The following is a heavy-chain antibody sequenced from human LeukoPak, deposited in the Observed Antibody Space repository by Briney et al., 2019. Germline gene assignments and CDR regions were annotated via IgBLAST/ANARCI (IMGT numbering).Heavy chain of an antibody. V-gene: IGHV3-23*01. Sequence: GGSLRLSCAASGFTFSNHGMNWVRQAPGKGLEWLSGVSPPGGGTYYADSVKGRFTISRDDSKNTLYLQMNSLRAEDTAVYYCARGPSGYHNTGGQGTLVTVSS. CDR3: ARGPSGYHNT. J-gene: IGHJ4*02. CDR2: VSPPGGGT. D-gene: IGHD5-12*01. CDR1: GFTFSNHG.